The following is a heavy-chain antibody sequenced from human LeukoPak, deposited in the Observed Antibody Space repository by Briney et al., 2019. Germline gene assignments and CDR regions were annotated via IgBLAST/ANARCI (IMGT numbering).Heavy chain of an antibody. Sequence: GGSLRLSCAASGFSFSATWMTWVRQAPGQGLEWVASIKQDGNEKYYVDSVKGRFTISRDNARNSLFLQMSSLRADDTAVYYCARDGAFRIYDYWGQGTLVTVSS. CDR1: GFSFSATW. J-gene: IGHJ4*02. CDR3: ARDGAFRIYDY. D-gene: IGHD3-3*02. V-gene: IGHV3-7*01. CDR2: IKQDGNEK.